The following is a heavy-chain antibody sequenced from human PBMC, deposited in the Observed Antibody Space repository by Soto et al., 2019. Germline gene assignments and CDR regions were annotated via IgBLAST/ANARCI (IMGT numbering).Heavy chain of an antibody. D-gene: IGHD6-6*01. J-gene: IGHJ5*02. CDR3: ARERPDGARLDP. CDR1: GGSISSGDYY. V-gene: IGHV4-30-4*01. CDR2: IYNSGST. Sequence: SETLSLTCTVSGGSISSGDYYWSWIRQPPGKGLEWIGYIYNSGSTYYNPSLKSQVTISVNTSKNQFSLKLSSVSAADTAVYYCARERPDGARLDPWGQGTLVTVSS.